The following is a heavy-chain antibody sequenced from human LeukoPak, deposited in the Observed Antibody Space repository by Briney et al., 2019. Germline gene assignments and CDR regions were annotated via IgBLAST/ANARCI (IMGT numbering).Heavy chain of an antibody. D-gene: IGHD3-10*01. J-gene: IGHJ4*02. Sequence: RGSLRLSCAASGFTFSSYAMTWVRQAPGKGLEWVSGISGGNGATYYADSVKGRFTISTDNSKNTLYLQMNSLRVEDTAVYYCAKSYYYGSGSPSLDYWGQGTLVTVSS. CDR2: ISGGNGAT. CDR1: GFTFSSYA. V-gene: IGHV3-23*01. CDR3: AKSYYYGSGSPSLDY.